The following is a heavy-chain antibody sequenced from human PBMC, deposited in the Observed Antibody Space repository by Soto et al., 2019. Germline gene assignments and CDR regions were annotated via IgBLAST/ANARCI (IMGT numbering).Heavy chain of an antibody. J-gene: IGHJ4*02. Sequence: ASVEVSCKASGYTFTSYGISWVRQAPGQGLEWMGWISAYNGNTNYAQKLQGRVTMTTDTSTSTAYMELRSLRSDDTAVYYCARLIAVAGSGADPRDNGFDYWGQGTLVTVSS. CDR3: ARLIAVAGSGADPRDNGFDY. V-gene: IGHV1-18*01. D-gene: IGHD6-19*01. CDR1: GYTFTSYG. CDR2: ISAYNGNT.